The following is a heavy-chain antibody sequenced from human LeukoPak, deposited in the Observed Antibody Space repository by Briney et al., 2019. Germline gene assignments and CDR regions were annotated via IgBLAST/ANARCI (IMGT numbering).Heavy chain of an antibody. J-gene: IGHJ4*02. D-gene: IGHD6-19*01. CDR1: GFTFSIYA. V-gene: IGHV3-23*01. CDR3: AKDLAIAVAGNGYFDY. CDR2: ISGSGGST. Sequence: QPGGSLRLSCAASGFTFSIYAMSWVRQAPGKGLEWVSAISGSGGSTYYADSVKGRFTISRDNSKNTLYLQMNSLRAEDTAVYYCAKDLAIAVAGNGYFDYWGQGTLVTVSS.